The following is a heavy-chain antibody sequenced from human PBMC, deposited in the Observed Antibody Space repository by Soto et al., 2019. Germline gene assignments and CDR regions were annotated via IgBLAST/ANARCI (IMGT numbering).Heavy chain of an antibody. CDR3: ARYGNTGTTFRALGY. Sequence: QVQLVQSGAEVKKPGASVKVSCKASGYTFTSYGFSWVRQAPGQGLEWMGWISAYNGNTEYAQKLQGRVTMTTDTTTRTAYMEMGSLRSDDTAMYYCARYGNTGTTFRALGYWGQGTLVTVSS. J-gene: IGHJ4*02. CDR1: GYTFTSYG. CDR2: ISAYNGNT. V-gene: IGHV1-18*01. D-gene: IGHD4-17*01.